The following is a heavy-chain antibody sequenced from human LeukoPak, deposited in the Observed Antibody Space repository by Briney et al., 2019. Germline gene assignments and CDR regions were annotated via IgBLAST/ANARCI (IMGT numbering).Heavy chain of an antibody. CDR3: TRRGFMDA. CDR1: GGSISNYY. Sequence: SETLSLTCTVSGGSISNYYWSWVRQPSGKGLEWIGYIDNSGSITYNPSFKSRVTISVDMSKNQFSLKLTSVTAADTAVYYCTRRGFMDAWGKGTTVTVSS. V-gene: IGHV4-59*01. CDR2: IDNSGSI. J-gene: IGHJ6*03.